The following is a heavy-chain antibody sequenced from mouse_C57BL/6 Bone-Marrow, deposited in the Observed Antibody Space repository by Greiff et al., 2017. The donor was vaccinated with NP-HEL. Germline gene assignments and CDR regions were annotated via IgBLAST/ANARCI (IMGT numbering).Heavy chain of an antibody. V-gene: IGHV14-4*01. CDR3: TTFYDGYYGWFAY. CDR1: GFNIKDDY. D-gene: IGHD2-3*01. Sequence: EVKLQESGAELVRPGASVKLSCTASGFNIKDDYMHWVKQRPEQGLEWIGWIDPENGDTEYASKFQGKATITADTSSNTAYLQLSSLTSEDTAVYYCTTFYDGYYGWFAYWGQGTLVTVSA. J-gene: IGHJ3*01. CDR2: IDPENGDT.